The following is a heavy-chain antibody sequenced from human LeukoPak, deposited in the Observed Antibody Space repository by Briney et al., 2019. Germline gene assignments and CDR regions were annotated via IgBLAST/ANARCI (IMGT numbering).Heavy chain of an antibody. CDR3: AKHSYCSGGSCYGIRWFDP. D-gene: IGHD2-15*01. V-gene: IGHV3-23*01. J-gene: IGHJ5*02. CDR2: ISGSGGST. Sequence: GGSLRLSCAASGFTFSSYAMSWVRQAPGKGLEWVSAISGSGGSTYYADSVKGRFTISRDNSKNTLYLQMNSLRAEDTAVYYCAKHSYCSGGSCYGIRWFDPWGQGTLVTVSS. CDR1: GFTFSSYA.